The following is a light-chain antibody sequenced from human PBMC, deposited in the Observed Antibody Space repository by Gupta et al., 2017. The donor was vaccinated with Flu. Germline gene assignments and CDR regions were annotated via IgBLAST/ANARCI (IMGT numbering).Light chain of an antibody. V-gene: IGKV1-33*01. CDR1: QDIRNH. J-gene: IGKJ4*01. CDR3: QQYDNVPLT. CDR2: DPS. Sequence: PSSRSASVGDRVTITCQASQDIRNHVNWYQQKPGKAPKLLIYDPSNLETGVPSRFSGSGSGTDFTFTIRSLQPEDIATYYCQQYDNVPLTFGGGTKVEIK.